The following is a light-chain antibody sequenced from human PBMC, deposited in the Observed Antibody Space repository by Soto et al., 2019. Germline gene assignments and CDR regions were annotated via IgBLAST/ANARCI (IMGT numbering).Light chain of an antibody. J-gene: IGKJ1*01. CDR1: QSVSSSY. CDR3: QQYGSSLTWT. CDR2: GAS. Sequence: IVLTQSPGTLSLSPGDRATLSCRASQSVSSSYLAWYQQKPGQAPRLLIYGASSRATGIPDRFSGSGSGTDFTLTISRLEPEDFAVYYCQQYGSSLTWTFGQGTKVDNK. V-gene: IGKV3-20*01.